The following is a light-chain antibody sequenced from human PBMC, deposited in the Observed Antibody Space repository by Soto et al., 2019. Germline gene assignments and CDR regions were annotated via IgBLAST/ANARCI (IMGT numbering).Light chain of an antibody. CDR3: AAWDDRLSDLL. CDR1: NSNIGSNP. J-gene: IGLJ2*01. CDR2: SNY. V-gene: IGLV1-44*01. Sequence: QSVLTQPPSASGTPGQRVTISCSGSNSNIGSNPVHWYQQFPGTAPKVLIYSNYQRPSGVPDRFSCSKSGTSASLAISGLQSEDEADYYCAAWDDRLSDLLFGGGT.